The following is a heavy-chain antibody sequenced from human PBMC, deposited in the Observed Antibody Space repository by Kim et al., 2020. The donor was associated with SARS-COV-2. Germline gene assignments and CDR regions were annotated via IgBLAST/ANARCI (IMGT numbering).Heavy chain of an antibody. CDR2: MNPNSGNT. J-gene: IGHJ4*02. Sequence: ASVKVSCKASGYTFTSYDINWVRQATGQGLEWMGWMNPNSGNTGYAQKFQGRVTMTRNTSISTANMELSSLRSEDTAVYYCARGAKYEIIVVVIAINLYYFDYWGQGTLVTVSS. D-gene: IGHD2-21*01. CDR1: GYTFTSYD. CDR3: ARGAKYEIIVVVIAINLYYFDY. V-gene: IGHV1-8*01.